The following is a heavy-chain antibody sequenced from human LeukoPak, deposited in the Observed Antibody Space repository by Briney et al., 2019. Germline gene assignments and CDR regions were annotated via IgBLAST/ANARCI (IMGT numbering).Heavy chain of an antibody. J-gene: IGHJ4*02. Sequence: PGGSLRLSCAASGFTFSSYAMHWVRQAPGKGLERVAVISYDGSNKYYADSVKGRFTISRDNSKNTLYLQMNSLRAEDTAVYYCARVTTVTTSFDYWGQGTLVTVSS. D-gene: IGHD4-17*01. CDR3: ARVTTVTTSFDY. CDR1: GFTFSSYA. V-gene: IGHV3-30*04. CDR2: ISYDGSNK.